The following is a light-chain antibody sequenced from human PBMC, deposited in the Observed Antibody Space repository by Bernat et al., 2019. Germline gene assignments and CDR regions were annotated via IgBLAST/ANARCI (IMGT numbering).Light chain of an antibody. CDR3: QQYSSWARNT. Sequence: VMTQSPAFLSVSPGERATLSCRAGQNVNINLAWYHQKPGQAPRLLIYDAFTRATGVPFRFSGSGSATEFTLTISSLQSEDFAVYYCQQYSSWARNTFGQGTKLEI. J-gene: IGKJ2*01. CDR1: QNVNIN. V-gene: IGKV3-15*01. CDR2: DAF.